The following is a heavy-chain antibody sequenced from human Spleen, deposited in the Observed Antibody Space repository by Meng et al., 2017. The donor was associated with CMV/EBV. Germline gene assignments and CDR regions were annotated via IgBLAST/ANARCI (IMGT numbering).Heavy chain of an antibody. V-gene: IGHV3-74*03. CDR2: INGDGSIT. CDR1: GFTFSDYY. D-gene: IGHD3-22*01. Sequence: GESLKISCAASGFTFSDYYMSWIRQAPGKGLVWVSRINGDGSITTYADSVKGRFTISRDNAKNTLYLQMNSLRAEDTAVFYCARESYFYETSALGDFWGQGTLVTVSS. CDR3: ARESYFYETSALGDF. J-gene: IGHJ4*02.